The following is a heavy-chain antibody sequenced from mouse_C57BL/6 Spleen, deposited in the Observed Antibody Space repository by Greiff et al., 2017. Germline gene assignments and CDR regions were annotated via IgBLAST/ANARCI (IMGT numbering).Heavy chain of an antibody. D-gene: IGHD2-3*01. V-gene: IGHV1-55*01. CDR1: GYTFTSYW. Sequence: QVQLQQPGAELVKPGASVKMSCKASGYTFTSYWITWVKQRPGQGLEWIGDIYPGSGSTNYNEKFKSKATLTVGTSSSTAYMQLSSLTSEDSAVYYCARDGSGWFAYWGQGTLVTVSA. CDR3: ARDGSGWFAY. CDR2: IYPGSGST. J-gene: IGHJ3*01.